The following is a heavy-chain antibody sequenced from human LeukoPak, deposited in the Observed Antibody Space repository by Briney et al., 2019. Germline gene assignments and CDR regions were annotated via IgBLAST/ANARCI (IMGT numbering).Heavy chain of an antibody. V-gene: IGHV1-18*01. D-gene: IGHD6-19*01. CDR2: ISAYNGHT. CDR1: GYTFTNFG. J-gene: IGHJ4*02. CDR3: ARDKDLGAVAGTFDF. Sequence: GASVKVSCKASGYTFTNFGFSWVRQAPGQGLEWRGWISAYNGHTNYAHKFQGRVTMTTDTSTSTAYMELRSLRSDDTAVYYCARDKDLGAVAGTFDFWGQGTLVTVSS.